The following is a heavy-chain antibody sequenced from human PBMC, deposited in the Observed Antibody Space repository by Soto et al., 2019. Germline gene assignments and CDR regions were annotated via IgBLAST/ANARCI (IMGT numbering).Heavy chain of an antibody. D-gene: IGHD3-10*01. J-gene: IGHJ5*02. Sequence: QITLKESGPTLVKPTQTLTLTCTFSVFSLSTSGVGVGCIRQPPGKALEWLALIYLDNDKRYSPSLKSMLTITKDTSTDQVVLTMSNTGPVDNAPYYCAHRRRSSLVRGVYPPAPLDPWGQGPLVTVSS. CDR3: AHRRRSSLVRGVYPPAPLDP. CDR1: VFSLSTSGVG. V-gene: IGHV2-5*02. CDR2: IYLDNDK.